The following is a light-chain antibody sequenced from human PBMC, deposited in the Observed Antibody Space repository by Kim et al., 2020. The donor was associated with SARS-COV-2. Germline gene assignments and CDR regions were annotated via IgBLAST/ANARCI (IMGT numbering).Light chain of an antibody. CDR1: KLGDKY. CDR3: QAWDSSIVV. Sequence: SYELTQPPSVSVSPGQTVSITCSGDKLGDKYACWYQQKPGQSPVMVIYEDTKRPSGIPERFSGPNSGNTATLTISGTQATVEADYYFQAWDSSIVVFGGG. J-gene: IGLJ2*01. V-gene: IGLV3-1*01. CDR2: EDT.